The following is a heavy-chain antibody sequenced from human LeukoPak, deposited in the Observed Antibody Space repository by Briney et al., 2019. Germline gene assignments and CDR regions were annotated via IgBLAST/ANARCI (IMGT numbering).Heavy chain of an antibody. CDR1: GFTFSDYS. D-gene: IGHD5-18*01. CDR2: IRYDGNNK. J-gene: IGHJ4*02. Sequence: GGSLRLSCAASGFTFSDYSMHWVRQAPGKGLNWVAFIRYDGNNKYYADSVKGRFTISRDNAKNSLYLQMNSLRAEDTAVYYCAKVGTGYSYGESDYWGQGTLVTVSS. CDR3: AKVGTGYSYGESDY. V-gene: IGHV3-30*02.